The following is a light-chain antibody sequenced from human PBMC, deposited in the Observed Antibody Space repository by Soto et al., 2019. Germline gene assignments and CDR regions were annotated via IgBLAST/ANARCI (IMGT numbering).Light chain of an antibody. J-gene: IGKJ1*01. CDR3: QQYGSSGT. V-gene: IGKV3-20*01. CDR2: GAS. CDR1: QSVSNNY. Sequence: TLSGRASQSVSNNYLAWYQQKPGQSPRLLIYGASNRATGIPDRFSGSGSGTDFTLTISRLEPEDFALYYCQQYGSSGTFGQGTKVEIK.